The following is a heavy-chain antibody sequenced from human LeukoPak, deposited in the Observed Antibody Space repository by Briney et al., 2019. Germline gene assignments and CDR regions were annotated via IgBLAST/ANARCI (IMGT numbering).Heavy chain of an antibody. Sequence: ASVKVSCKASGGTSSSYAISWVRQAPGQGLEWMGWISAYNGNTNYAQKLQGRVTMTTDTSTSTAYMELRSLRSDDTAVYYCAITLDADYSSSSWFDPWGQGTLVTVSS. V-gene: IGHV1-18*01. CDR1: GGTSSSYA. J-gene: IGHJ5*02. CDR3: AITLDADYSSSSWFDP. D-gene: IGHD6-6*01. CDR2: ISAYNGNT.